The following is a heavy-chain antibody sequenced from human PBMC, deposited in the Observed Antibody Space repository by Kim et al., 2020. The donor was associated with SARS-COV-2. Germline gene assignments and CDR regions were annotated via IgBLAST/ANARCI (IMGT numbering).Heavy chain of an antibody. CDR1: GFTFSSYS. V-gene: IGHV3-48*04. CDR3: LQSSWSNGDYVDY. D-gene: IGHD6-13*01. CDR2: ISSSSSTI. J-gene: IGHJ4*02. Sequence: GGSLRLSCAASGFTFSSYSMNWVRQAPGKGLEWVSYISSSSSTIYYSDSVKGRFTISRDNAKNSLYLQMNSLRAEDTAVYYCLQSSWSNGDYVDYWGQGTLVTVSS.